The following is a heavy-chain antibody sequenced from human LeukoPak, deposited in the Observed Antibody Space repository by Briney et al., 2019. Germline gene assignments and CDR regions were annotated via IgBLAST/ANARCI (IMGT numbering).Heavy chain of an antibody. CDR2: INPSGGST. CDR3: ARVRTGLVYRYYYGMDV. CDR1: GYTFTSYY. Sequence: ASVKVSCKASGYTFTSYYMHWARQAPGQGLEWMGIINPSGGSTSYAQKFQGRVTMTRDTSTSTVYMELSSLRSEDTAVYYCARVRTGLVYRYYYGMDVWGQGTTVTVSS. D-gene: IGHD6-19*01. J-gene: IGHJ6*02. V-gene: IGHV1-46*01.